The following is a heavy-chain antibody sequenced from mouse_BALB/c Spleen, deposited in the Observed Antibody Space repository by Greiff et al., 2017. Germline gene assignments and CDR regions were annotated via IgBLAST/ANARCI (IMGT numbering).Heavy chain of an antibody. CDR1: GFSLTSYG. Sequence: VHLVESGPGLVAPSQSLSITCTVSGFSLTSYGVHWVRQPPGKGLEWLGVIWAGGSTNYNSALMSRLSISKDNSKSQVFLKMNSLQTDDTAMYYCAREKDSGYLVDYWGQGTTLTVSS. J-gene: IGHJ2*01. CDR3: AREKDSGYLVDY. D-gene: IGHD3-1*01. CDR2: IWAGGST. V-gene: IGHV2-9*02.